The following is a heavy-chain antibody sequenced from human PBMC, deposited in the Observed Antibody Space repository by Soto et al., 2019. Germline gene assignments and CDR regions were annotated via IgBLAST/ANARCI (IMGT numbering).Heavy chain of an antibody. D-gene: IGHD2-2*01. Sequence: GASVKVSCKASGYTFTSYGISWVRQAPGQGLEWIGWISAYNGNTNYAQKLQGRVTMTTDTSTSTAYMELRSLRSDDTAVYYCARGGYCSSTSCRIVYDYWGQGTLVTVSS. CDR2: ISAYNGNT. CDR3: ARGGYCSSTSCRIVYDY. V-gene: IGHV1-18*04. J-gene: IGHJ4*02. CDR1: GYTFTSYG.